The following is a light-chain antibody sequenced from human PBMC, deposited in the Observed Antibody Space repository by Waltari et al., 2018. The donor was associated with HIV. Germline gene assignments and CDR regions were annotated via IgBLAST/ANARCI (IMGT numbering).Light chain of an antibody. CDR2: KDT. Sequence: SHELPQPSSVSVSPVQTARITCSGEGFPDNYAYRYQQKPGHPPFLIIYKDTERPSGMPGLFSGSSSGTTATLTISGVRAEDEADYYCQSADKSATFPVFGGGTTLTVL. CDR1: GFPDNY. J-gene: IGLJ2*01. CDR3: QSADKSATFPV. V-gene: IGLV3-25*03.